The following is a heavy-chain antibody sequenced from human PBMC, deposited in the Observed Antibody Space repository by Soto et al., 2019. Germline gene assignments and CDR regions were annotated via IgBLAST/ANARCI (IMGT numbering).Heavy chain of an antibody. D-gene: IGHD6-6*01. CDR2: IYHSGST. CDR1: GGSISSGGYS. V-gene: IGHV4-30-2*01. Sequence: PSETLSLTCAVSGGSISSGGYSWSWIRQPPGKGLEWIGYIYHSGSTYYNPSLKSRVTISVDRSKNQFSLKLSSVTAADTAVYYCAGGGQLVPPIGMDAWGQGTTVTVSS. CDR3: AGGGQLVPPIGMDA. J-gene: IGHJ6*02.